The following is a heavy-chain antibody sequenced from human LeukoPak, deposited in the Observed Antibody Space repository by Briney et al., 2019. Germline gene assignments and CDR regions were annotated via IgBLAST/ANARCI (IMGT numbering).Heavy chain of an antibody. D-gene: IGHD2-15*01. CDR2: IHPKGGVQ. V-gene: IGHV3-7*01. Sequence: GGSLRLSCAASGLTFGSYWMSWVRQAPGKGLEWVANIHPKGGVQKYVDSVKGRFTISIDNAANSLFLQVNSLRAEDSAVYYCATTYPYCSSGTCTLGGLGTLVTVSS. J-gene: IGHJ4*02. CDR1: GLTFGSYW. CDR3: ATTYPYCSSGTCTL.